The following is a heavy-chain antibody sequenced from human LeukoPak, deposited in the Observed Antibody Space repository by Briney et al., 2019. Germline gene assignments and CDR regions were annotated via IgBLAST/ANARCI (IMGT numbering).Heavy chain of an antibody. Sequence: GGSLRLSCAVSGVTVNDNLISWVRQAPGKGLEWRSVLYSSGNPFYADSVKGRFSTYRDNSKNTVYLQMNSLRVEDTAVYYCVREGNWAYWGQGTLVTVSS. CDR3: VREGNWAY. CDR2: LYSSGNP. D-gene: IGHD1-1*01. J-gene: IGHJ4*02. CDR1: GVTVNDNL. V-gene: IGHV3-53*01.